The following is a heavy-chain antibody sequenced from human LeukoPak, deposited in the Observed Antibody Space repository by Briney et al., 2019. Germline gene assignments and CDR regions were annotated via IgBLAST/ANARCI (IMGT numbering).Heavy chain of an antibody. Sequence: TPSETLSLTCAVYGGSFSGYYWSWIRQPPGKGLEWIGEINHSGSTNYNPSLKSRVTISVDTSKNQFSLKLSSVTAADTAVYYCARGPPDYYGSGSYYKPWHHFDYWGQGTQVTVSS. J-gene: IGHJ4*02. CDR1: GGSFSGYY. D-gene: IGHD3-10*01. CDR3: ARGPPDYYGSGSYYKPWHHFDY. V-gene: IGHV4-34*01. CDR2: INHSGST.